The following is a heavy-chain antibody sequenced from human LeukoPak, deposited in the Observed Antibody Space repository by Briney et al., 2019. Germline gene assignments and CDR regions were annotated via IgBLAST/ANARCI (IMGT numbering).Heavy chain of an antibody. D-gene: IGHD2-2*01. CDR3: ARGKYCSSTSCYSVSPF. CDR2: IKQDGSEK. V-gene: IGHV3-7*01. Sequence: QTGGSLRLSCAASGFTFSSYWMSWVRQAPGKGLEWVANIKQDGSEKYYVDSVKGRFTISRDNAKNSLYLQMNSLRAEDTAVYYCARGKYCSSTSCYSVSPFWGQGTLVTVSS. CDR1: GFTFSSYW. J-gene: IGHJ4*02.